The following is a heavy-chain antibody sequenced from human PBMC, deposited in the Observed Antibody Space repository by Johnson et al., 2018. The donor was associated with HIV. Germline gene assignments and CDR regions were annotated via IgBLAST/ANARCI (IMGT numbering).Heavy chain of an antibody. CDR1: RFSIGDYT. Sequence: VQLVESGGGLVQPGRSLRLSCTASRFSIGDYTMSWFRQAPGKGLEWVSAISGSGGSTYYADSVKGRFTISRDNSNNTLYLQMNSLRAEDTAVYYCAKDLSSQLLWFIRDGFDVWGQGTMVTVSS. CDR2: ISGSGGST. D-gene: IGHD3-10*01. V-gene: IGHV3-23*04. CDR3: AKDLSSQLLWFIRDGFDV. J-gene: IGHJ3*01.